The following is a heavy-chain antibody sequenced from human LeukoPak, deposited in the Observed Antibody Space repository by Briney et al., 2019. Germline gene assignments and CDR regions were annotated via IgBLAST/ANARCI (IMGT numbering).Heavy chain of an antibody. Sequence: GGSLRLSCAASRFTFSSYSMNWVRQAPGKGLEWVSSISSSSSYIYYADSVKGRFTISRDNAKNSLYLQMNSLRAEDTAVYYCARVSIDDDDAFDIWGQGTMDTVSS. D-gene: IGHD1-1*01. CDR1: RFTFSSYS. V-gene: IGHV3-21*01. J-gene: IGHJ3*02. CDR2: ISSSSSYI. CDR3: ARVSIDDDDAFDI.